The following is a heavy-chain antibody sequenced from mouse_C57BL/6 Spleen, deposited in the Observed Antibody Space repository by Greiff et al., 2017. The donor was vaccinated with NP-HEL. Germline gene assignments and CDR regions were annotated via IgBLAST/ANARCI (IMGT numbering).Heavy chain of an antibody. CDR3: ARSPAYYDYDLFAY. CDR2: IYPGDGDT. CDR1: GYAFSSSW. V-gene: IGHV1-82*01. Sequence: VQLQQSGPELVKPGASVKISCKASGYAFSSSWMNWVKQRPGKGLEWIGRIYPGDGDTNYNGKFKGKATLTADKSSSTAYMQLSSLTSEDSAVYFCARSPAYYDYDLFAYWGRGTLVTVSA. J-gene: IGHJ3*01. D-gene: IGHD2-4*01.